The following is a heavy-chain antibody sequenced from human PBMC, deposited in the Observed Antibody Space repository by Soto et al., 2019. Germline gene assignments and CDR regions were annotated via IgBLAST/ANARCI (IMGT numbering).Heavy chain of an antibody. CDR3: ARAKFESTGWHQFDI. J-gene: IGHJ4*02. V-gene: IGHV4-34*01. D-gene: IGHD7-27*01. CDR2: VSHSGNT. CDR1: GGSFTGHF. Sequence: SETLSLTCTVPGGSFTGHFWSWVRQPPGKGLEWIGEVSHSGNTKYYPSLRSRVTLSVDSSKNQISLALTSVTAADTAVYYCARAKFESTGWHQFDIWGQGTLVTVSS.